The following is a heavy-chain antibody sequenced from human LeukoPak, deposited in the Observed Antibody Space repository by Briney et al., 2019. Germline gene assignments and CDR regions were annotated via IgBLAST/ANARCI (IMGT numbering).Heavy chain of an antibody. V-gene: IGHV3-48*02. Sequence: GGSLRLSCAASGFTLSSYSMNWVRQAPGKGLEWVSYISSSSRTIHYADSVKGRFTISRDNAKNSLYLQMNSLRDEDTAVYYCARDLSSVPTRWGQGTLVTVSS. CDR2: ISSSSRTI. J-gene: IGHJ4*02. CDR1: GFTLSSYS. CDR3: ARDLSSVPTR. D-gene: IGHD3-10*01.